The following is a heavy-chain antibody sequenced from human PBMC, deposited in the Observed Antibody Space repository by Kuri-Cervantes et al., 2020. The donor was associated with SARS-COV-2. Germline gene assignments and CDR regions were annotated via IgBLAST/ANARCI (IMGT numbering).Heavy chain of an antibody. V-gene: IGHV4-39*01. CDR3: ARHYAFDRFHK. J-gene: IGHJ4*02. CDR1: GASISSSTYY. CDR2: IYESGDT. D-gene: IGHD3-9*01. Sequence: GSRRLSCTVSGASISSSTYYWGWSRQSPGKGLEWLGSIYESGDTYYSSSLMSRLSLSVDTSKNQFSLKLTSVTAADTAIYYRARHYAFDRFHKWGQGTQVTVSS.